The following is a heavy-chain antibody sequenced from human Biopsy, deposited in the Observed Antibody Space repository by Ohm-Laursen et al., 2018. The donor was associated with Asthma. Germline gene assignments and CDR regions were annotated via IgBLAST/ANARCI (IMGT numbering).Heavy chain of an antibody. CDR3: ARDLSGYYSSSACYGFDS. D-gene: IGHD2-21*02. CDR1: GGSLSSGPYY. Sequence: TLSLTCTVSGGSLSSGPYYWSWVRQHPGKGLEWIGYFNYSGSTFYSPSLESRVTVSVDNTNNQFSLKLSSVTAADTTVYYCARDLSGYYSSSACYGFDSWGQGTLVTVSS. V-gene: IGHV4-31*03. J-gene: IGHJ5*01. CDR2: FNYSGST.